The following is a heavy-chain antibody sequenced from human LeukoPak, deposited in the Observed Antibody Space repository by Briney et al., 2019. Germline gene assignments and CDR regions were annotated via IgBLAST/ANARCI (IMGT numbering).Heavy chain of an antibody. Sequence: GGSLRLSCAASGFTFSSYSMNWVRQVPGKGLEWVSSNSSSSSYIYYADSVKGRFTISRDNAKNSLYLQMNSLRAEDTAVYYCARDLFYCTNGVCQVYYYYGMDVWGQGTTVTVSS. CDR1: GFTFSSYS. V-gene: IGHV3-21*01. D-gene: IGHD2-8*01. CDR2: NSSSSSYI. J-gene: IGHJ6*02. CDR3: ARDLFYCTNGVCQVYYYYGMDV.